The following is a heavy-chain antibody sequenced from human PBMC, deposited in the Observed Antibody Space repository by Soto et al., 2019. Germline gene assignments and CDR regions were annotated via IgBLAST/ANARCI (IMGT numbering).Heavy chain of an antibody. D-gene: IGHD6-13*01. CDR2: IDWDDDK. CDR1: GFSLSTSGMC. J-gene: IGHJ4*02. CDR3: ARIRSSSWPFDY. Sequence: SGPTLVNPPQTLTLTCTFSGFSLSTSGMCVSWIRQPPGKALEWLARIDWDDDKYYSTSLKTRLTISKDTSKNQVVLTMTNMDPVDTATYYCARIRSSSWPFDYWGQGTLVTVSS. V-gene: IGHV2-70*11.